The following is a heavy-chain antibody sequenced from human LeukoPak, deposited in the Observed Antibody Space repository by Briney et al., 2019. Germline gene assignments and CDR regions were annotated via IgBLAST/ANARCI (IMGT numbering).Heavy chain of an antibody. D-gene: IGHD3-22*01. Sequence: SETLSLTCAVSGYSISSGYYWGWIRQPPGKGLGWIGSIYHSGSTYYNPSLKSRVTISVDTSTNQFSPKLSSVAAADRAAYYCARLVPPHYYDSSGYYIPHSVAHPYYFDYWGQGTLVTVSS. CDR1: GYSISSGYY. CDR2: IYHSGST. CDR3: ARLVPPHYYDSSGYYIPHSVAHPYYFDY. V-gene: IGHV4-38-2*01. J-gene: IGHJ4*02.